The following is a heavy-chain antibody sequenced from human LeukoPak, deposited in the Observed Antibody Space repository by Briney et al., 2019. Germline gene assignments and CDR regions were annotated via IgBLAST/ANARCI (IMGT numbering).Heavy chain of an antibody. V-gene: IGHV1-69*13. CDR3: ARTNYGSGSYEDGMDV. J-gene: IGHJ6*02. Sequence: SVKVSCKASGGTFSSYAISWVRQAPGQGLEWMGGIIPIFGTANYAQKFQGRVTITADESTSTAYMELSSLRSEDTAVYYCARTNYGSGSYEDGMDVWGQGTTVTVSS. D-gene: IGHD3-10*01. CDR1: GGTFSSYA. CDR2: IIPIFGTA.